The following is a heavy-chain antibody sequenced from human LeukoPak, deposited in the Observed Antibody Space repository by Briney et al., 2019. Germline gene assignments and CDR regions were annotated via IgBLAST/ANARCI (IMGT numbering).Heavy chain of an antibody. CDR3: SRGGSGIPFDY. D-gene: IGHD3-10*01. J-gene: IGHJ4*02. Sequence: SETLSLTCTVSGGSISSYYWSWIRQPPGKGLEWIGYIYYSGSTNYNPSLKSRVTISVDTSKNQFSLKLSSVTAADTAVYYCSRGGSGIPFDYWGQGTLVTVSS. V-gene: IGHV4-59*01. CDR1: GGSISSYY. CDR2: IYYSGST.